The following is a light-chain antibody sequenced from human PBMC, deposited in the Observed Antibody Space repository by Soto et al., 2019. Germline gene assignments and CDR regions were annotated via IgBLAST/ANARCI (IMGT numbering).Light chain of an antibody. J-gene: IGLJ3*02. CDR3: SSYTNNITLV. Sequence: QSVLTQPASVSGSPGQSITISCTGTSSDVGGFNYVSWYQQPPDKAPKLIIYEVSNRPSRVSNRFSGSKSGNTASLTISGLQAEDEADYYCSSYTNNITLVFGEGTKLTVL. CDR1: SSDVGGFNY. CDR2: EVS. V-gene: IGLV2-14*01.